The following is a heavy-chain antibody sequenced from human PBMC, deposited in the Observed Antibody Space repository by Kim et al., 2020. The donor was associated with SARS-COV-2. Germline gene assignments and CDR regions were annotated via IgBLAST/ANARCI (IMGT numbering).Heavy chain of an antibody. V-gene: IGHV3-53*01. Sequence: AKGRSTISRDNAKNTLYLQMNSLRAEDTAVYYCARADMDCSGGSCYSHDYWGQGTLVTVSS. CDR3: ARADMDCSGGSCYSHDY. D-gene: IGHD2-15*01. J-gene: IGHJ4*02.